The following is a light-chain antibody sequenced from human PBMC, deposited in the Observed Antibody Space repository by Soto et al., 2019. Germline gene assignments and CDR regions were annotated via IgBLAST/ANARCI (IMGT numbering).Light chain of an antibody. CDR2: PEGSGSY. Sequence: QPVLTQPSSASASLGSSVKLTCTLSSGRGSYIIAWHQQQPGKAPRYLMKPEGSGSYNKGSGVPDRFSGSSSGADRYLTISNLQFEDEADYYCETWDSNSRVFGGGTKVTVL. CDR3: ETWDSNSRV. V-gene: IGLV4-60*02. CDR1: SGRGSYI. J-gene: IGLJ3*02.